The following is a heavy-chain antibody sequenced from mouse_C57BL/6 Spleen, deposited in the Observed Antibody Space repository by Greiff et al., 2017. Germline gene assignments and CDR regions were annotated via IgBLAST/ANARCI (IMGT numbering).Heavy chain of an antibody. Sequence: VKLQESGAELVRPGASVKLSCKASGYTFTDYYINWVKQRPGQGLEWIARIYPGSGNTYYNEKFKGKATLTAEKSSSTAYMQLSSLTSEDSAVYFCARWDYDYFAYWGQGTLVTVSA. D-gene: IGHD2-4*01. CDR1: GYTFTDYY. CDR2: IYPGSGNT. J-gene: IGHJ3*01. V-gene: IGHV1-76*01. CDR3: ARWDYDYFAY.